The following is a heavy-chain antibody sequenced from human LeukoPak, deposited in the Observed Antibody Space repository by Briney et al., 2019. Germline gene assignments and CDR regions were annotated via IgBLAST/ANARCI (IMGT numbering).Heavy chain of an antibody. V-gene: IGHV4-59*01. CDR3: ARDGVAGGFDY. J-gene: IGHJ4*02. D-gene: IGHD6-19*01. CDR2: IHYSGST. Sequence: SETLSLTCNVSGGSIGSDYWSWIRQSPGKGLDWIGYIHYSGSTNHNSSLKSRVTISVDTSKNQYSLKLSSVTAADTAVYYCARDGVAGGFDYWGQGTLVTVSS. CDR1: GGSIGSDY.